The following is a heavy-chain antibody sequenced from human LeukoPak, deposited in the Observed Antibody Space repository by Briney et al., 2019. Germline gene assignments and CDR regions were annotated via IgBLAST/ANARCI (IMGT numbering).Heavy chain of an antibody. CDR3: ARDSTYGSGNFDY. J-gene: IGHJ4*02. CDR1: GFTFITYG. Sequence: PGGSLRLSCAASGFTFITYGMDWVRQAPGKGLEWVAVIWFDGGNKYYADSVKGRFTISRDNSKNTLYLQMNSLRAEDTAVYYCARDSTYGSGNFDYWGQGTLVTVSS. CDR2: IWFDGGNK. V-gene: IGHV3-33*01. D-gene: IGHD3-10*01.